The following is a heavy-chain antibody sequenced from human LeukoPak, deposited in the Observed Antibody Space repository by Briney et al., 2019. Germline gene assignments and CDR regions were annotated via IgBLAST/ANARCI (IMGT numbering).Heavy chain of an antibody. J-gene: IGHJ5*02. Sequence: AGGSLRLSCAASGFTFSTSNMNWVRQAPGKGLEWLSYISSGGSTRHYAHSVEGRFTISRDNAKNSLYLQMNSLKDDDTDIYYCASSGNYFLSAWGQGTLVTVSS. CDR3: ASSGNYFLSA. D-gene: IGHD1-26*01. CDR2: ISSGGSTR. CDR1: GFTFSTSN. V-gene: IGHV3-48*02.